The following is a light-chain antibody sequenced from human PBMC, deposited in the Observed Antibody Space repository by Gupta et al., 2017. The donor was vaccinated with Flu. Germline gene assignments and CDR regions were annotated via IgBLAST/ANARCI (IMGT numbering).Light chain of an antibody. CDR3: QVWDGTNIV. Sequence: SYEVTQPFSVSVALGQTDTFSCGGNNIGSKSVNWYQQKPGQAPVLVIYRETYRPSGIPDRFSGSNSGNTATLTISRAQAADEAAYYCQVWDGTNIVFASGTEVTVL. CDR1: NIGSKS. V-gene: IGLV3-9*01. J-gene: IGLJ1*01. CDR2: RET.